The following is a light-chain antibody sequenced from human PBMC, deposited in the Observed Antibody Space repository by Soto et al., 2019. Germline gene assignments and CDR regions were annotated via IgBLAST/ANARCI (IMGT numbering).Light chain of an antibody. J-gene: IGKJ2*01. CDR2: KAI. CDR3: QRYNDYQYV. Sequence: DIPMTQSPSTLSASVGDRVTITCRASQSITTWLAWYQQKPGKAPKLLIYKAINLQSGVPSRFSGSGSGTEFTLTISSLQPDDFATYYCQRYNDYQYVFGQGTKL. V-gene: IGKV1-5*03. CDR1: QSITTW.